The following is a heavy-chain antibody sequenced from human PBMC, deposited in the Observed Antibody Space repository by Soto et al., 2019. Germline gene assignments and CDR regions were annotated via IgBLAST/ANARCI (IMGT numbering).Heavy chain of an antibody. V-gene: IGHV5-10-1*04. Sequence: GESLKISCKGSGYSFTSYWISWVRQMPGKGLEWMGRIDPSDSYTNYSPSFQGQVTISADKSISSAYLQWSSLRASDTAMYYCARGGVSTRTFDYWGQGTPVTSP. J-gene: IGHJ4*02. CDR1: GYSFTSYW. CDR2: IDPSDSYT. CDR3: ARGGVSTRTFDY. D-gene: IGHD3-3*01.